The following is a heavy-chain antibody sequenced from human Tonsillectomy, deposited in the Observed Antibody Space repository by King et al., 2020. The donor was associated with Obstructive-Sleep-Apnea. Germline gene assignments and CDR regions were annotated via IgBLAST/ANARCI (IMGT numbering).Heavy chain of an antibody. J-gene: IGHJ4*02. CDR2: ISYDGRNK. CDR3: LAYDLVQGGFDY. CDR1: GFTFRNYA. D-gene: IGHD2-8*02. Sequence: VQLVESGGGVVQPGRSLRLSCAASGFTFRNYAFHWVRQAPGKGLEGVASISYDGRNKYIADSVKGRFTISRDNSKNTVYLQMDSLSAEDTAVFYCLAYDLVQGGFDYWGQGTLVTVTA. V-gene: IGHV3-30*03.